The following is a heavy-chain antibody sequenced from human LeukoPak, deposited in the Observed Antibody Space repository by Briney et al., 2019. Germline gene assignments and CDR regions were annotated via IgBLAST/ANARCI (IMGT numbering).Heavy chain of an antibody. CDR2: INHSGST. CDR3: ATMNQIRWSPSFDP. J-gene: IGHJ5*02. CDR1: GGSFSGYY. V-gene: IGHV4-34*01. D-gene: IGHD4-23*01. Sequence: PSETLSLTCAVYGGSFSGYYWSWIRQPPGKGLEWIGEINHSGSTNYNPSLKSRVTMSVDTSKNQFSLKLSSVTAADTAVYYCATMNQIRWSPSFDPWGQGTLVTVSS.